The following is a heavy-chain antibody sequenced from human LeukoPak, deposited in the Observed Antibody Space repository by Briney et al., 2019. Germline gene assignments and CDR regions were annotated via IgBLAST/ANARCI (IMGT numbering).Heavy chain of an antibody. CDR2: IKSKTDGGTT. D-gene: IGHD6-19*01. Sequence: GGSLRLSCAAPGFTFSNAWMSWVRQAPGKGLEWVGRIKSKTDGGTTDYAAPVKGRFTISRDDSKNTLYLQMNSLKTEDTAVYYCTTVRRAYSSGWYTEYYFDYWGQGTLVTVSS. CDR1: GFTFSNAW. CDR3: TTVRRAYSSGWYTEYYFDY. J-gene: IGHJ4*02. V-gene: IGHV3-15*01.